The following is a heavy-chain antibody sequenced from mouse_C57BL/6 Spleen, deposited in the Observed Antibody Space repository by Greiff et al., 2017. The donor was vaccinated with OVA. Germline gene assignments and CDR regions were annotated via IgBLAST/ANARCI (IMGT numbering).Heavy chain of an antibody. CDR2: IDPEDGET. Sequence: EVKLVESGAELVKPGASVKLSCTASGFNIKDYYMHWVKQRTEQGLEWIGRIDPEDGETKYAPKFQGKATITADTSSTTAYLQLSSLTSEDTAVYYCARTTVELYYDYWGQGTTLTVSS. CDR3: ARTTVELYYDY. D-gene: IGHD1-1*01. CDR1: GFNIKDYY. V-gene: IGHV14-2*01. J-gene: IGHJ2*01.